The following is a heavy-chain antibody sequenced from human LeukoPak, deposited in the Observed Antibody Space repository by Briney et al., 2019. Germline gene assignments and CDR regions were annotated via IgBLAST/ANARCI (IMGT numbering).Heavy chain of an antibody. CDR2: IYHSGST. V-gene: IGHV4-4*02. D-gene: IGHD3-22*01. CDR3: ARASRYYDSSGYNYGMDV. J-gene: IGHJ6*02. CDR1: GGSISSSNW. Sequence: PSGTLSLTCAVSGGSISSSNWWSWVRQPPGKGLEWIGEIYHSGSTNYNPSLKSRVTISVDQSKNQFSLKLSSVTAADTAVYYCARASRYYDSSGYNYGMDVWGQGTTVTVSS.